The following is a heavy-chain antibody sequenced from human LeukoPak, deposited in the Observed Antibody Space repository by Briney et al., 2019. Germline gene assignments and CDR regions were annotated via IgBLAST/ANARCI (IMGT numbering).Heavy chain of an antibody. J-gene: IGHJ4*02. CDR2: IDADGSSA. V-gene: IGHV3-74*01. D-gene: IGHD3-10*01. CDR1: GITFSYYW. CDR3: ARLTGTYLIDY. Sequence: GGSLRLSCAASGITFSYYWMHWVRQAPGKGLVWVSRIDADGSSATYADSVKGRFTISRDNAKNTLYLQMNSLRAEDTAVYYCARLTGTYLIDYWGQGTLVTVSS.